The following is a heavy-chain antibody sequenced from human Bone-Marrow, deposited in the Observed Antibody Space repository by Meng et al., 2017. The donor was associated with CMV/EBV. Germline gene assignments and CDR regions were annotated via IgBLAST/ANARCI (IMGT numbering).Heavy chain of an antibody. Sequence: GSLRLSCTVSGGSISSYYWSWIRQPPGKVLEWIGYISYSGSTNYNPSLKSRVTISVDTSKNQFSLKLSSVTAADTAVYYCARRTTNYYWYFDLWGRGTRVTGSS. CDR3: ARRTTNYYWYFDL. J-gene: IGHJ2*01. V-gene: IGHV4-59*01. CDR2: ISYSGST. CDR1: GGSISSYY. D-gene: IGHD1-1*01.